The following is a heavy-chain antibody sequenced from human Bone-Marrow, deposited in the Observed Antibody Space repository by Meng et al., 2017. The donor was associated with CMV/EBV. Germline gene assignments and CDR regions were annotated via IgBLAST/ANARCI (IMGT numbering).Heavy chain of an antibody. Sequence: ASVKVSCKASGYTFTSYDINWVRQATGQGLEWMGWMNPNSGNTGYAQKFQGRVTITRNTSISTAYMELSSLRSEDTAVYYCARDQSTYSGSPSSWGQGTLVTVSS. CDR1: GYTFTSYD. V-gene: IGHV1-8*03. J-gene: IGHJ4*02. D-gene: IGHD1-26*01. CDR3: ARDQSTYSGSPSS. CDR2: MNPNSGNT.